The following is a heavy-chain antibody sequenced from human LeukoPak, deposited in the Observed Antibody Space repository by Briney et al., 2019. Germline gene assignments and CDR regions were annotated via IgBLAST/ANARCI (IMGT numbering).Heavy chain of an antibody. D-gene: IGHD4-11*01. Sequence: GESLKISCKGSGYSFTSYWIGWVRQMTGNGLEWMGIMYPGASATRYSPSFQGQVTISDDKSISTAYLQWSSLKASDTAMYYCARPVYGNYSFLAFDIWGQGTMVTVSS. J-gene: IGHJ3*02. CDR1: GYSFTSYW. CDR3: ARPVYGNYSFLAFDI. CDR2: MYPGASAT. V-gene: IGHV5-51*01.